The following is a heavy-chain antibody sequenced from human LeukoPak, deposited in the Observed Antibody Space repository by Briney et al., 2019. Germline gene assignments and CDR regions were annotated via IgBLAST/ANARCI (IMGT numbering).Heavy chain of an antibody. D-gene: IGHD3-22*01. CDR1: GYTFTGYY. J-gene: IGHJ4*02. Sequence: ASVKVSCKASGYTFTGYYMHWVRQAPGQGLEWMGWINPKSGDTNYAQKFQSRVTMTRDTSISTAYMELSRLRSDDTAVFYCARVYTSSAYYYPFDYWGQGTLVTVSS. V-gene: IGHV1-2*02. CDR2: INPKSGDT. CDR3: ARVYTSSAYYYPFDY.